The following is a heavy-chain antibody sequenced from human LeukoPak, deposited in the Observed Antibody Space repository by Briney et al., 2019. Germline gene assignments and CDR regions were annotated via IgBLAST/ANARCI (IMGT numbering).Heavy chain of an antibody. CDR3: ASGIAVAGPLDY. CDR1: GYTFTSYA. CDR2: INAGNGNT. Sequence: GASVKVSCKTSGYTFTSYAMHWVRLAPGQRLEWMGWINAGNGNTKYSQKFQDRVTITRDTSASTAYMELSSLRSEDTAVYYCASGIAVAGPLDYWGQGTLVTVSS. V-gene: IGHV1-3*01. D-gene: IGHD6-19*01. J-gene: IGHJ4*02.